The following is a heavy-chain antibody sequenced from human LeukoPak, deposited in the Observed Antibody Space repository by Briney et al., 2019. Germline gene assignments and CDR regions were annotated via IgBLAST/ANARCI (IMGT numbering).Heavy chain of an antibody. Sequence: PGRSLRLSCAASGFTFDDYAMHWVRQAPGKGLEWVSGISWNSGSIGYADSVKGRFTISRDNVKNTVYLQMNSLRAEDTAVYYCARDPLVYMWGQGSLVTVSS. J-gene: IGHJ4*02. CDR3: ARDPLVYM. D-gene: IGHD2-2*02. CDR1: GFTFDDYA. V-gene: IGHV3-9*01. CDR2: ISWNSGSI.